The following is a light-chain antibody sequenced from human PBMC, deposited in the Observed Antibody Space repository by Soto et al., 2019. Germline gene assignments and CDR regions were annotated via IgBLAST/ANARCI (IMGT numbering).Light chain of an antibody. Sequence: DIQRTQSPSTLSASVGHRVTITCRASQSISSWLAWYQQKPGKAPKLLIYKASSLESGVPSRFSGSGSGTEFTLTISSLQPDDFATYYCQQYGTFGQGTKVDIK. CDR3: QQYGT. CDR2: KAS. V-gene: IGKV1-5*03. J-gene: IGKJ2*02. CDR1: QSISSW.